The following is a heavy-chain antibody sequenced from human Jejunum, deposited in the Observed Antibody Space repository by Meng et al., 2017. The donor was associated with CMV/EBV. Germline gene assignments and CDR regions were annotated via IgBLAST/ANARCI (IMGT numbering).Heavy chain of an antibody. D-gene: IGHD2-21*02. V-gene: IGHV3-21*01. CDR3: ARDYRRGDGSR. CDR1: GFTFRTYT. Sequence: CAASGFTFRTYTMNWVRQAPGKGLEWVSSITSSSTYIYYADSAKGRFTISRDNAKNSQYLQMNSLRADDTAVYYCARDYRRGDGSRWGQGTLVTVSS. J-gene: IGHJ4*02. CDR2: ITSSSTYI.